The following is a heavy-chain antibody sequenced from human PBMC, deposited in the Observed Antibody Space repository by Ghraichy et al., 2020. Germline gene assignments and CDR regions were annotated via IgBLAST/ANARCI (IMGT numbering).Heavy chain of an antibody. J-gene: IGHJ4*02. Sequence: GGSLRLSCAASGFTFSSYAMHWVRQAPGKGLEWVAVISYDGSNKYYADSVKGRFTISRDNSKNTLSLQMNSLRAEDTAVYYCARDRGDFWRVVGYFDYWGQGNRVTGSS. D-gene: IGHD3-3*01. CDR1: GFTFSSYA. CDR3: ARDRGDFWRVVGYFDY. V-gene: IGHV3-30*01. CDR2: ISYDGSNK.